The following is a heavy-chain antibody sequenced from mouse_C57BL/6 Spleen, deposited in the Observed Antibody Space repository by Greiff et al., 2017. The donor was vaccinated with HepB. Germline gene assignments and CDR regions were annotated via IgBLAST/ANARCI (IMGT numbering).Heavy chain of an antibody. CDR2: IYPGDGDT. J-gene: IGHJ4*01. CDR3: ARVNTVDSMDD. CDR1: GYAFSSSW. D-gene: IGHD1-1*01. V-gene: IGHV1-82*01. Sequence: QVQLQQSGPELVKPGASVKISCKASGYAFSSSWMNWVKQRPGKGLEWIGRIYPGDGDTNYNGKFKGKATLTADKSSSTAYMQLSSLTSEDSAVYFCARVNTVDSMDDWGQGTPVTGSS.